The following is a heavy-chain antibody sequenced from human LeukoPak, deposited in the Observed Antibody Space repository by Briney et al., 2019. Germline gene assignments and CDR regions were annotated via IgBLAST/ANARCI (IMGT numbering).Heavy chain of an antibody. J-gene: IGHJ4*02. D-gene: IGHD6-6*01. CDR2: INPNSGGT. CDR3: ARSLEYSSSFDY. V-gene: IGHV1-2*02. Sequence: ASVKVSCKASGYTFTGYYMHWVRQAPGQGLEWMGWINPNSGGTNYAQKFQGRVTMTRDTSIGTAYMELSRLRSDDTAVYYCARSLEYSSSFDYWGQGTLVTVSS. CDR1: GYTFTGYY.